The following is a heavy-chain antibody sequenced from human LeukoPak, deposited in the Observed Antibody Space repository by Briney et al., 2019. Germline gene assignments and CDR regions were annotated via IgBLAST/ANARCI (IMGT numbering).Heavy chain of an antibody. CDR1: GFTFTSYG. CDR3: AKNCYGRAIFDY. D-gene: IGHD2-21*01. J-gene: IGHJ4*02. Sequence: GGSLRLSCAASGFTFTSYGMSWVRQAPGKGLEWVSAISGGGGSTYYADSVRGRFTISRDNSKNTLYLQMNSLRAEDTAVYYCAKNCYGRAIFDYWGQGTLVSVSS. CDR2: ISGGGGST. V-gene: IGHV3-23*01.